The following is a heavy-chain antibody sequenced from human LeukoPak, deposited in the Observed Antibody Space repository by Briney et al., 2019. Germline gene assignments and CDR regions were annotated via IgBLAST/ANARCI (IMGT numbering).Heavy chain of an antibody. CDR3: ARRSTYGSGTNYLFDY. D-gene: IGHD3-10*01. Sequence: ESLKISCKGSGYSFPIYWIAWVRQMPGKGLEWMGVIYPGDSDTRYSPSFQGQITISADKSISPAYLQWSSLKASATAMYYCARRSTYGSGTNYLFDYWGQGTLVTVYS. CDR2: IYPGDSDT. CDR1: GYSFPIYW. V-gene: IGHV5-51*01. J-gene: IGHJ4*02.